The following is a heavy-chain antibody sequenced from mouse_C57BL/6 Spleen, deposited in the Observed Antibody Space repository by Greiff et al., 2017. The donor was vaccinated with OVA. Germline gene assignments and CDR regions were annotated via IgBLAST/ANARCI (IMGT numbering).Heavy chain of an antibody. D-gene: IGHD2-1*01. V-gene: IGHV1-76*01. Sequence: VQLQQSGAELVRPGASVKLSCKASGYTFTDYYINWVKQRPGQGLEWIARIYPGSGNTYYNEKFKGKATLTAEKSSSTAYMQLSSLTSEDSAVYFCARGGGNYEDAMDYWGQGTSVTVSS. CDR1: GYTFTDYY. CDR3: ARGGGNYEDAMDY. CDR2: IYPGSGNT. J-gene: IGHJ4*01.